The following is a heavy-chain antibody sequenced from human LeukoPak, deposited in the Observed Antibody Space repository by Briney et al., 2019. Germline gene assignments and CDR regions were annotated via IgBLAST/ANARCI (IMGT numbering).Heavy chain of an antibody. CDR1: GFTVSSYY. CDR3: ARSYSNHLFGMDV. V-gene: IGHV3-66*01. D-gene: IGHD4-11*01. CDR2: IYSGGST. J-gene: IGHJ6*02. Sequence: GGSLRLTCAASGFTVSSYYMTWVRQAPGKGLEWVSVIYSGGSTYYADSVKGRVAISRDNSNNTVFLQMNIVRAEDTAVYYCARSYSNHLFGMDVWGQGTTVTVSS.